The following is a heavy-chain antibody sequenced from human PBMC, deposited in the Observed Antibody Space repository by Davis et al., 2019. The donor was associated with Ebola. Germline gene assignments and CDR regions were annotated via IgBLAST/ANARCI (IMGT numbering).Heavy chain of an antibody. Sequence: GESLKISCAASGFTFSSYAMSWVRQAPGKGLEWVSAISGSGGSTYYADSVKGRFTISRDNSKNTLYLQMNSLRAEDTAVYYCAKDGTVVTPENYDSNFDYWGQGTLVTVSS. CDR2: ISGSGGST. D-gene: IGHD4-23*01. CDR1: GFTFSSYA. CDR3: AKDGTVVTPENYDSNFDY. V-gene: IGHV3-23*01. J-gene: IGHJ4*02.